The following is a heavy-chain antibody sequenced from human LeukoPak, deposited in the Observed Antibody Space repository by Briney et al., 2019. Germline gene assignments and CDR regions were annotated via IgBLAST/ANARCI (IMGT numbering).Heavy chain of an antibody. V-gene: IGHV3-7*04. CDR3: ARAFAGSRGY. J-gene: IGHJ4*02. CDR2: VKEDGTEK. Sequence: GSLRPSCAASGFTFSSFWMYWVRQAPGKGLEWVANVKEDGTEKYYVDSVKGRFTISRDNSKNSLYLQMNSLRVEDTAVYYCARAFAGSRGYWGQGTLVTVSS. D-gene: IGHD3-3*01. CDR1: GFTFSSFW.